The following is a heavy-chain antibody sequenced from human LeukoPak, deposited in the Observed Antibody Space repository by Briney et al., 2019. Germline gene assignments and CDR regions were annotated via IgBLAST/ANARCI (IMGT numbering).Heavy chain of an antibody. J-gene: IGHJ4*02. D-gene: IGHD6-13*01. V-gene: IGHV1-46*01. CDR3: ARDQEQQPYDY. Sequence: ASVKVSCKASGYTFTSYYMHWVRQAPGQGLEWMGIINPSGGSTSYAQKFQGRVTMTRDTSTSTVYMELSSLRSDDTAVYYCARDQEQQPYDYWGQGTLVTVSS. CDR2: INPSGGST. CDR1: GYTFTSYY.